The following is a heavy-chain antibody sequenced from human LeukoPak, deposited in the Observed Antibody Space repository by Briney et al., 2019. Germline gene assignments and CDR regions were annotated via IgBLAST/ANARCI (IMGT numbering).Heavy chain of an antibody. CDR2: ISSSSSHI. CDR3: ARVKEASAFDI. D-gene: IGHD5-12*01. V-gene: IGHV3-21*01. J-gene: IGHJ3*02. Sequence: GGSLRLSCAASGFTFNTYWMHWVRQAPGKGLEWVSSISSSSSHIYYADSVKGRFTISRDNAKNSLYLQMNSLRAEDTAVYYCARVKEASAFDIWGQGTMITVSS. CDR1: GFTFNTYW.